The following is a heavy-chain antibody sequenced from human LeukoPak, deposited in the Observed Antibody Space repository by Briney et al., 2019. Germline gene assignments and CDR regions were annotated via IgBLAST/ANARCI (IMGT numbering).Heavy chain of an antibody. CDR1: GGSISSSSYY. CDR3: ARMNLAASGTPFDY. V-gene: IGHV4-61*02. J-gene: IGHJ4*02. D-gene: IGHD6-13*01. Sequence: SETLSLTCTVSGGSISSSSYYWSWVRQPAGTELEWVGRIYKSGSTNYNPSLESRVSISVDTSKNQFSLKVNFVTAADTALYYCARMNLAASGTPFDYWGPGILVTVSS. CDR2: IYKSGST.